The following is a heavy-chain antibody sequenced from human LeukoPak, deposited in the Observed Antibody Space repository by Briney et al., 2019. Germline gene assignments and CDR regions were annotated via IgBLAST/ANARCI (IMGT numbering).Heavy chain of an antibody. CDR3: ARMLWFGDSFDY. CDR1: GFTFSSYA. V-gene: IGHV3-23*01. Sequence: PGGSLRLSCAASGFTFSSYAMSWVRQAPGKGLEWVSAISGSGGSTYYADSVKGRFTISRDNAKNSLYLQMNSLRAEDTALYYCARMLWFGDSFDYWGQGTLVTVSS. D-gene: IGHD3-10*01. CDR2: ISGSGGST. J-gene: IGHJ4*02.